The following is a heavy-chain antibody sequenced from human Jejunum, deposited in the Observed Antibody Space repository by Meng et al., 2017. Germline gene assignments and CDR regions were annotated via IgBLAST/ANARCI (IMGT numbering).Heavy chain of an antibody. Sequence: QVPLVQSGAGVKKPGASVKVSCKASGYTFTTYDINWVRQATGQGLEWMGWMSPSSANTGYAQKFQGRVTMTRDTSVSTAYMELSSLTSDDTAIYYCARGVAAGVDYWGQGSLVTVSS. CDR3: ARGVAAGVDY. V-gene: IGHV1-8*01. D-gene: IGHD6-13*01. CDR1: GYTFTTYD. J-gene: IGHJ4*02. CDR2: MSPSSANT.